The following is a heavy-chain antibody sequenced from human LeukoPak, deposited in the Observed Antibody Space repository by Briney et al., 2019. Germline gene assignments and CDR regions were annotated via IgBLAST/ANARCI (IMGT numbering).Heavy chain of an antibody. J-gene: IGHJ6*02. CDR3: ARHLGLGTNYYYGMDV. D-gene: IGHD2-2*01. Sequence: SETLSLTCTVSVGSIRGYYWSWIRQPPGGGLEYIGYIYYSGSTNYNPSLKSRVTISVDTSKNQFSLKLNSVTAADTAVYYCARHLGLGTNYYYGMDVWGQGTTVTVSS. V-gene: IGHV4-59*08. CDR2: IYYSGST. CDR1: VGSIRGYY.